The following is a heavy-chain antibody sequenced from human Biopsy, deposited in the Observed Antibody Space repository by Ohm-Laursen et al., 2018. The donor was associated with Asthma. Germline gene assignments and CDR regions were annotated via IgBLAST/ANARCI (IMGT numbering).Heavy chain of an antibody. CDR1: GDAMSTSGSY. D-gene: IGHD6-6*01. J-gene: IGHJ2*01. CDR3: ARAVSSSSYWYFDL. Sequence: SDTLSLTCIVSGDAMSTSGSYWGWIRQSPGKGLDWIGSIYYSGRTYYSPSLESRVTISADTSKNHFSLKVTSVTAADTAVYYCARAVSSSSYWYFDLWGRGDLVTVSS. V-gene: IGHV4-39*02. CDR2: IYYSGRT.